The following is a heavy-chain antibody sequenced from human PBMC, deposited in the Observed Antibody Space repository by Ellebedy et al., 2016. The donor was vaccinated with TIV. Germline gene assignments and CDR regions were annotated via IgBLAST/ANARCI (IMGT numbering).Heavy chain of an antibody. CDR2: INQDGSET. CDR3: ARDMSYGDYDY. J-gene: IGHJ4*02. V-gene: IGHV3-7*03. Sequence: PGGSLRLSCAASGFTFSSYEMNWVRQAPGKGLEWVANINQDGSETYYVDSVKDRFTISRDNAKNSLYLQMNSLRAEDTAVYYCARDMSYGDYDYWGQGTLVTVSS. D-gene: IGHD4-17*01. CDR1: GFTFSSYE.